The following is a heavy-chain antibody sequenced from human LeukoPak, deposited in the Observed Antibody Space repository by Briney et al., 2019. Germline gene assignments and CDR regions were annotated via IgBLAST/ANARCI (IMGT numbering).Heavy chain of an antibody. Sequence: SQTLSLTCAISGDSVSSNSVRWNWIRQSPSIGLEWLGRTYYRSTWYNDYAVSVRGRITVNPDTSKNQFSLHLNSVTPEDTAVYYCARRLTQYDCFDPWGQGILVTVSS. J-gene: IGHJ5*02. CDR1: GDSVSSNSVR. CDR2: TYYRSTWYN. V-gene: IGHV6-1*01. D-gene: IGHD2-2*01. CDR3: ARRLTQYDCFDP.